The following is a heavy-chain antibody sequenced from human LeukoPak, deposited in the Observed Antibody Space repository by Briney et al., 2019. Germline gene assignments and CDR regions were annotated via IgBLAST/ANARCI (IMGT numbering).Heavy chain of an antibody. V-gene: IGHV1-46*01. CDR2: INPSGGST. Sequence: ASVKVSCKASGYTFTSYYMHWVRQATGQGLEWMGVINPSGGSTSYAQKFQGRVTMTRDMSTSTVYMELSSLRSEDTAVYYCARDEVNYDFWSGAPGYWGQGTLVTVSS. J-gene: IGHJ4*02. CDR1: GYTFTSYY. D-gene: IGHD3-3*01. CDR3: ARDEVNYDFWSGAPGY.